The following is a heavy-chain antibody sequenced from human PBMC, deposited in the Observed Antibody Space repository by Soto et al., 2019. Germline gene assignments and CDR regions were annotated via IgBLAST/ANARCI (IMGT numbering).Heavy chain of an antibody. J-gene: IGHJ4*02. CDR3: ARAFYDSSGYYPDY. D-gene: IGHD3-22*01. V-gene: IGHV4-39*07. Sequence: SETLSLTCTISGGSISSSSYYWGWIRQPPGKGLEWIGSIYYSGSTYYNPSLKSRVTISVDTSKNQFSLKLCSVTAADTAVYFCARAFYDSSGYYPDYWGQGTLVTVSS. CDR1: GGSISSSSYY. CDR2: IYYSGST.